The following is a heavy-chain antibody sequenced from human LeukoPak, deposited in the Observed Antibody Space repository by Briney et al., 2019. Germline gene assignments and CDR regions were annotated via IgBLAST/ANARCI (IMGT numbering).Heavy chain of an antibody. V-gene: IGHV3-33*01. CDR2: IWYDGSNK. Sequence: PGGSLTLFCAASGFTFSSYEMHWVRQAPGKGLEWVAVIWYDGSNKYCADSVKGRFTISRDNSKNTLYLQVNSLRAEDTAVYYCARARNDYDSSGFSALELWGQGTLVTVSS. CDR3: ARARNDYDSSGFSALEL. J-gene: IGHJ4*02. D-gene: IGHD3-22*01. CDR1: GFTFSSYE.